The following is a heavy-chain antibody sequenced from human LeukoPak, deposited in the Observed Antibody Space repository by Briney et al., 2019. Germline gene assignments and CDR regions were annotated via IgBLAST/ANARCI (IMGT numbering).Heavy chain of an antibody. CDR2: INDSGSS. CDR1: GGSFSGYY. D-gene: IGHD4-17*01. V-gene: IGHV4-34*01. CDR3: ARYVPDYGDYSGGFDI. Sequence: SETLSLTCAVYGGSFSGYYWIWIRQSPGKELEWIGDINDSGSSNYHPSLKSRATISLDTSKTQFSLKLTSVTSADTAVYFCARYVPDYGDYSGGFDIWGQGTMVTVSS. J-gene: IGHJ3*02.